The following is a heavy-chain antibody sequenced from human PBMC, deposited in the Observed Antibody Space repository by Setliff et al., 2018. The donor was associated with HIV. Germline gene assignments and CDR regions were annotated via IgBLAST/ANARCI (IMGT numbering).Heavy chain of an antibody. Sequence: RASVKVSCKASGYGLIAYAMNWVRQAPGQRPEWMGWINPGNGNTKYSQKFQGRVTITRVTSASTVYMELSGLRSEDTAVYYCARDLSIDSSGYPRIGYSYMDVWGKGTLLVTVSS. CDR2: INPGNGNT. CDR3: ARDLSIDSSGYPRIGYSYMDV. D-gene: IGHD3-22*01. CDR1: GYGLIAYA. J-gene: IGHJ6*03. V-gene: IGHV1-3*01.